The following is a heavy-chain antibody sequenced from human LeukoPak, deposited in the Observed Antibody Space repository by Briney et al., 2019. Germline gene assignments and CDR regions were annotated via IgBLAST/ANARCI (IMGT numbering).Heavy chain of an antibody. D-gene: IGHD6-19*01. CDR3: ARGAYSNGLYYFDY. V-gene: IGHV1-69*13. CDR1: GYTFTGYY. CDR2: IIPMFGTA. J-gene: IGHJ4*02. Sequence: SVKVSCKASGYTFTGYYMHWVRQAPGQGLEWMGGIIPMFGTADYPQKFQGRATITADESTSTAYMELSSLRSEDTAVYFCARGAYSNGLYYFDYWGQGTLVTVSS.